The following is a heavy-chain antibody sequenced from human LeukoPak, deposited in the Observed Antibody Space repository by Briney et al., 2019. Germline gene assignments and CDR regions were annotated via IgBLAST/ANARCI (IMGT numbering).Heavy chain of an antibody. CDR1: GFTFSSYA. D-gene: IGHD2-2*01. CDR3: AKARNAYHFDY. J-gene: IGHJ4*02. V-gene: IGHV3-23*01. CDR2: ISGSGGNT. Sequence: PGGSLRLTCAASGFTFSSYAMTWVRQAPGKGLEWVSAISGSGGNTYYADSVKGRFTISRDNSKNTLYLQMNSLRAEDTAVYYCAKARNAYHFDYWGQGTLVTVSS.